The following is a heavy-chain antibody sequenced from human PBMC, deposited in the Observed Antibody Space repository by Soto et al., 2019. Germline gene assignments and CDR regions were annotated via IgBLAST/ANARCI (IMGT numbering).Heavy chain of an antibody. CDR2: IYYSGST. Sequence: PSETLSLTCTVSGGSISSGDYYWSWIRQPPGKGLEWIGYIYYSGSTYYNPSLKSRVTISVDTSKNQFSLKLSSVTAADTAVYYCARVPQLANWFDPWGQGTLVTVSS. V-gene: IGHV4-30-4*01. CDR1: GGSISSGDYY. CDR3: ARVPQLANWFDP. D-gene: IGHD3-3*02. J-gene: IGHJ5*02.